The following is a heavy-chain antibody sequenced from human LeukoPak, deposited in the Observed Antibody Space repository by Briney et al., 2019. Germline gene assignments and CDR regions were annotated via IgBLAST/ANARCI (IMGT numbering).Heavy chain of an antibody. CDR2: INHSGST. D-gene: IGHD3-3*01. J-gene: IGHJ4*02. Sequence: SETLSLTCAVYGGSFSGYYWSWIRQPPGKGLEWIGEINHSGSTNYNPSLKSRVTISVDTSKNQFSLKLSSVTAADTAVYYCARGGPDFWSGYFDYWGQGTLVTVSS. V-gene: IGHV4-34*01. CDR3: ARGGPDFWSGYFDY. CDR1: GGSFSGYY.